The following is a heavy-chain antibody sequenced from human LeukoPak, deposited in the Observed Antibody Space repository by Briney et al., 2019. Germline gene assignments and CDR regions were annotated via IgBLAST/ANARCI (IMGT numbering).Heavy chain of an antibody. CDR1: GFTFSSYA. V-gene: IGHV3-30-3*01. J-gene: IGHJ4*02. CDR2: ISYDGSNK. D-gene: IGHD2-21*01. Sequence: GGSLRLSCAASGFTFSSYAVHWVRQAPGKGLEWVAVISYDGSNKYYADSVKGRFTISRDNSKNTLYLQMNSLRAEDTAVYYCARDCGLYFDYWGQGTLVTVSS. CDR3: ARDCGLYFDY.